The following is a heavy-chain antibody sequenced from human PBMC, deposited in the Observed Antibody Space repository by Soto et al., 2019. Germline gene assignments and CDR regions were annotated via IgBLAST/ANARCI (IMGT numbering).Heavy chain of an antibody. D-gene: IGHD6-13*01. Sequence: SETLSLTCAVYGGSFSGYYWSWIRQPPGKGLEWIGEINHSGSTNYNPSIKSRVTISVDTSKNQFSLKLSSVTAADTAVYYFARIRFAAAGTGAYYFDYWGQGTLVTVSS. V-gene: IGHV4-34*01. CDR2: INHSGST. CDR1: GGSFSGYY. CDR3: ARIRFAAAGTGAYYFDY. J-gene: IGHJ4*02.